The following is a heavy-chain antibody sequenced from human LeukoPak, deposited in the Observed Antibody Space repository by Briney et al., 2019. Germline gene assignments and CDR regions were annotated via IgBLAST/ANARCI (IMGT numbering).Heavy chain of an antibody. J-gene: IGHJ6*04. CDR2: INPSSGVT. CDR3: AREVLVYGLDV. Sequence: ASVKVSCKASGYDFTGHYIHWVRQAPGQGLEWMGWINPSSGVTIYTQKFQGQVTMTRDTAITTAYMELRRLESDDTAVYYCAREVLVYGLDVWGNGTTVIVSA. CDR1: GYDFTGHY. D-gene: IGHD3-3*02. V-gene: IGHV1-2*02.